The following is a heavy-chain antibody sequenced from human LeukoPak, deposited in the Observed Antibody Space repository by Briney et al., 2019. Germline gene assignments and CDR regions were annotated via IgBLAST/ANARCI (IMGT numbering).Heavy chain of an antibody. Sequence: ASVKVSCKASGYTFTSYDINWVRQATGQGLEWMGWMNPNSGNTGHARKFQGRVTMTRNTSINTAYMELSSLGSEDTAVYYCARVWGSVDYWGQGTLVTVSS. CDR3: ARVWGSVDY. D-gene: IGHD3-16*01. J-gene: IGHJ4*02. CDR1: GYTFTSYD. V-gene: IGHV1-8*01. CDR2: MNPNSGNT.